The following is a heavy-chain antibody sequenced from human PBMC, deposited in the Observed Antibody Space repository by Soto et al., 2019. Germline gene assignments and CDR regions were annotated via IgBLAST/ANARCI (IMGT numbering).Heavy chain of an antibody. CDR2: IIPIFGTA. CDR3: ARGVRLAWLELYNWFEP. J-gene: IGHJ5*02. Sequence: QVQLVQSVAEVKKPGSSVKVSCKASGGTFSSYAISWVRQAPGQGLEWMGGIIPIFGTANYAQKFQGRVTITADESTSPAYMEQSRMRSEDPAVYYCARGVRLAWLELYNWFEPWGPGTLVNVPS. CDR1: GGTFSSYA. V-gene: IGHV1-69*01. D-gene: IGHD6-19*01.